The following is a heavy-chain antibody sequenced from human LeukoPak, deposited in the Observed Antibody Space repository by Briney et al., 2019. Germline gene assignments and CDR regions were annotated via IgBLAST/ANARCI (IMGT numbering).Heavy chain of an antibody. CDR1: GFTFSNYW. D-gene: IGHD3-9*01. J-gene: IGHJ4*02. V-gene: IGHV3-7*02. Sequence: GGSLRLSCAASGFTFSNYWMSWVRQAPGKGLEWVANIKEDGSEKYYVDSVKGRFTISRDNAKNSLYLQMNSLRAEDTAVYYCARAGDILTGYYNEPYDYWGQGTLVTVSS. CDR3: ARAGDILTGYYNEPYDY. CDR2: IKEDGSEK.